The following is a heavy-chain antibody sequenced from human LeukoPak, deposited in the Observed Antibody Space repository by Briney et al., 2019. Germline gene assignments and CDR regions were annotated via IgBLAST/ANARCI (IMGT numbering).Heavy chain of an antibody. V-gene: IGHV3-7*03. CDR3: AVSITFGGVGAFDI. D-gene: IGHD3-16*01. CDR2: IKQDGSEK. J-gene: IGHJ3*02. Sequence: TGGSLRLSCAASGFTFSSYWMSWVRQAPGKGLEWVANIKQDGSEKYYVDSVKGRFTISRDNAKNSLYLQMNSLRAEDTAVYYCAVSITFGGVGAFDIWGQGTMVTVSS. CDR1: GFTFSSYW.